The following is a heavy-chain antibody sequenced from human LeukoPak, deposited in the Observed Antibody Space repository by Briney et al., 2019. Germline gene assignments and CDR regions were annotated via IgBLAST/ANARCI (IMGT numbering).Heavy chain of an antibody. V-gene: IGHV3-48*03. CDR1: GFTFSSYE. Sequence: GGSLRLSCAASGFTFSSYEMNWVRQAPGKGLEWVSYISSSGSNIYYADSVKGRFTISRDNAKNSLYLQMNSLRAEDTAVYYCARDSYYYDSSGYYFGLWGQGTLVTVSS. CDR2: ISSSGSNI. D-gene: IGHD3-22*01. J-gene: IGHJ4*02. CDR3: ARDSYYYDSSGYYFGL.